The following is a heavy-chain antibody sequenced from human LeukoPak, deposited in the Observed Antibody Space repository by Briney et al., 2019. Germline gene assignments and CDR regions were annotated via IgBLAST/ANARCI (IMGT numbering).Heavy chain of an antibody. V-gene: IGHV3-7*01. CDR2: IKQDGSEK. CDR1: GFTFSSYW. CDR3: GRAGGYASSWAY. J-gene: IGHJ4*02. Sequence: PGGSLRLSCAASGFTFSSYWMSWVRQAPGKGLEWVANIKQDGSEKNYVDSVKGRFTISRDNAKNSLDLQMNSLRGEDTAVYYCGRAGGYASSWAYWGQGTLVTVSS. D-gene: IGHD5-12*01.